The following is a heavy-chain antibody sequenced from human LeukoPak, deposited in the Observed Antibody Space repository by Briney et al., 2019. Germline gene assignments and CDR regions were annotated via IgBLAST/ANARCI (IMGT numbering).Heavy chain of an antibody. CDR1: GFTFSSYG. J-gene: IGHJ4*02. CDR3: AKDEGRSGSSPSPYFDY. V-gene: IGHV3-30*02. Sequence: GGSLRLSCAASGFTFSSYGMHWVRQAPGKGLEWVAVIWYDGSNKYYADSVKGRFTISRDNSKNTLYLQMNSLRAEDTAVYYCAKDEGRSGSSPSPYFDYWGQGTLVTVSS. CDR2: IWYDGSNK. D-gene: IGHD6-6*01.